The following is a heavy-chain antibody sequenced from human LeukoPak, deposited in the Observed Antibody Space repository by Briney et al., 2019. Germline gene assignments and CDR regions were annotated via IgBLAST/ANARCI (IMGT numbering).Heavy chain of an antibody. D-gene: IGHD3-22*01. Sequence: GGSLRLSCAASGFSFSSYWMTWLRQAPGKGLEWVAVISYDGSNKYYADSVKGRFTISRDNSKNTLYLQMNSLRAEDTAVYYCAKSQYYYESSGSPFDYWGQGTPVTVSS. CDR1: GFSFSSYW. V-gene: IGHV3-30-3*01. J-gene: IGHJ4*02. CDR3: AKSQYYYESSGSPFDY. CDR2: ISYDGSNK.